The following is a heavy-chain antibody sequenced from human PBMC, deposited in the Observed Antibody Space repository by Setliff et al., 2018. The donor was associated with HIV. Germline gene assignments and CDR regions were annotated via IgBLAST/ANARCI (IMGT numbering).Heavy chain of an antibody. V-gene: IGHV4-61*09. CDR1: GGSITSGNYF. D-gene: IGHD5-12*01. Sequence: PSETLSLTCTVSGGSITSGNYFWSWIRQPAGKGQEWIGHMYTDGSTNYNPSFTSRVTISADTSKNQFSLKLSSVTAADTAAYYCARDSRWLQFPYFDSWGQGTPVTVSS. J-gene: IGHJ4*01. CDR3: ARDSRWLQFPYFDS. CDR2: MYTDGST.